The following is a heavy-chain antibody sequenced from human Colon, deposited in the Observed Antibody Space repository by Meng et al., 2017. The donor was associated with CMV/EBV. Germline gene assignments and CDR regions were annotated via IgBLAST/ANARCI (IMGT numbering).Heavy chain of an antibody. CDR1: DDSFSSYY. J-gene: IGHJ4*02. D-gene: IGHD1-14*01. V-gene: IGHV4-59*01. Sequence: SETLSLTCTVSDDSFSSYYWSWIRQSPERGLEWIGYSSSIGTTNYNPSLQSRSTVSVDTSRRQVYLQLASVTAADAAVYYCARDAGGRNRYLLFDYWSQGKLVTVSS. CDR3: ARDAGGRNRYLLFDY. CDR2: SSSIGTT.